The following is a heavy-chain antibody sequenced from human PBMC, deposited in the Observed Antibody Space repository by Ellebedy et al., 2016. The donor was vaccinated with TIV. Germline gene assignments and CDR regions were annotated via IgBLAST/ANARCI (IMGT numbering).Heavy chain of an antibody. CDR1: GFTFSASW. V-gene: IGHV3-7*01. CDR2: INRDGRTT. J-gene: IGHJ3*02. CDR3: ATDKVCFTFDI. Sequence: GESLKISCAASGFTFSASWMTWVRQAPGQGLEWVANINRDGRTTNYVDSGKGRFTISRDNAKNSLYLQLNSLRVDDTAMYYCATDKVCFTFDIWGRGTMVTVSS.